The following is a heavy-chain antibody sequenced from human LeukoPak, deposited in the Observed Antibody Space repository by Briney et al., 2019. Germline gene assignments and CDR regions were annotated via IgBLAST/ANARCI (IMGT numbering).Heavy chain of an antibody. J-gene: IGHJ5*02. CDR2: INHSGST. D-gene: IGHD1-1*01. CDR1: GGSFSGYY. CDR3: ARGPAGRTTRFDP. V-gene: IGHV4-34*01. Sequence: SETLSLTCAVYGGSFSGYYWSWIRQPPGKGLEWIGEINHSGSTNYNPSLKSRVTISVDTSKNQFSLKLSSVTAADTAVYYCARGPAGRTTRFDPWGQGTLVTVSS.